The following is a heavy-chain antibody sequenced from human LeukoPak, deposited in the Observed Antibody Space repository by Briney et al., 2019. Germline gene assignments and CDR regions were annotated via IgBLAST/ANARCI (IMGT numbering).Heavy chain of an antibody. Sequence: SETLSLTCAVYGGSFSGYYWSWIRQPPGKGLEWNGEINHSGSTNYNPSLKSRVTISVDTSKNQFSLKLSSVTAADTAVYYCARGLIIAAAGSNYFDYWGQGTLVTVSS. CDR1: GGSFSGYY. J-gene: IGHJ4*02. D-gene: IGHD6-13*01. V-gene: IGHV4-34*01. CDR3: ARGLIIAAAGSNYFDY. CDR2: INHSGST.